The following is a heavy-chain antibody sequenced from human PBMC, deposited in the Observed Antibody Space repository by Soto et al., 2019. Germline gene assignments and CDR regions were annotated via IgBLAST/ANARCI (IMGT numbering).Heavy chain of an antibody. CDR2: IHDNGST. CDR1: GGSSSSSSYY. J-gene: IGHJ6*03. CDR3: ARARWGGAHLVVGTDAIRRKNESMEV. Sequence: QLQLQESGPGLVKPSETLYLTCTVSGGSSSSSSYYWGWIRQPPGRGLEWSGDIHDNGSTYYNPYQDRSVRVSVDTAKNRYTLQMGSVTASAKDVYNCARARWGGAHLVVGTDAIRRKNESMEVGGKGTTVTVSS. D-gene: IGHD2-2*01. V-gene: IGHV4-39*01.